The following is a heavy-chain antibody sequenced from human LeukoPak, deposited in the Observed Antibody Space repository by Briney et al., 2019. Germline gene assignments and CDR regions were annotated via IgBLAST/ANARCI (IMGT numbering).Heavy chain of an antibody. Sequence: GGSLRLSCAASGFTFSNFAVSWVRQAPGKGLEWVTAISGSGGSTYYADSVRGRFTISRDKPRNTLYLQLNRLRVDDSAVYYCAKGPNFGSWRALDYWGQGSLVTVSS. CDR3: AKGPNFGSWRALDY. CDR1: GFTFSNFA. CDR2: ISGSGGST. D-gene: IGHD3-10*01. J-gene: IGHJ4*02. V-gene: IGHV3-23*01.